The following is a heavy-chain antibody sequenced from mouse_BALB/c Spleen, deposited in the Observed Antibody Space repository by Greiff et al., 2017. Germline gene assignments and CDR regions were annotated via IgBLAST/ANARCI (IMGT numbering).Heavy chain of an antibody. V-gene: IGHV2-6-7*01. CDR1: GFSLTGYG. Sequence: VKLVESGPGLVAPSQSLSITCTVSGFSLTGYGVNWVRQPLGKGLEWLGMIWGDGSTDYNSALKSRLSISKDNSKSQVFLKMNSLQTDDTARYYCARATMITTSHYFDYWGQGTTLTVSS. D-gene: IGHD2-4*01. CDR3: ARATMITTSHYFDY. CDR2: IWGDGST. J-gene: IGHJ2*01.